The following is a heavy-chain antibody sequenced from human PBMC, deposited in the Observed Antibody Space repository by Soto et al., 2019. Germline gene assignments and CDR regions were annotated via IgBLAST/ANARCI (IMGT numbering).Heavy chain of an antibody. CDR3: ARLYSGYVVYYYYYMDV. Sequence: SETLSLTCTVSGGSISSSSYYWGWIRQPPGKGLEWIGSIYYSGSTYYNPSLKSRVTLSVDTSKNQFALKLGSVTAADTAVYYCARLYSGYVVYYYYYMDVWGKGTTVTVSS. CDR1: GGSISSSSYY. J-gene: IGHJ6*03. V-gene: IGHV4-39*01. CDR2: IYYSGST. D-gene: IGHD5-12*01.